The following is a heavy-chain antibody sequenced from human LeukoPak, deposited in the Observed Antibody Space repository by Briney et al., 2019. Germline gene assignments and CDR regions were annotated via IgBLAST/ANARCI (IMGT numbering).Heavy chain of an antibody. CDR1: GFTFDDYA. V-gene: IGHV3-9*01. CDR2: ISWNSGSI. D-gene: IGHD4-17*01. J-gene: IGHJ4*02. CDR3: AKDINDYGDYEGLFDY. Sequence: GRSLRLSCAASGFTFDDYATHWVRQAPGKGLEWVSGISWNSGSIGYADSVKGRFTISRGNAKNSLYLQMNSLRAEDTALYYCAKDINDYGDYEGLFDYWGQGTPVTVSS.